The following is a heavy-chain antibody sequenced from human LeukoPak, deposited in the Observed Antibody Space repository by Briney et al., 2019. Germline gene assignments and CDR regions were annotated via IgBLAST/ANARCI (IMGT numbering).Heavy chain of an antibody. Sequence: PSETLSLTCTVSGGSISSSSYYWGWIRQPPGKGLEWIGSIYYSGSTYYNPSLKSRVTISVDTSKNQFSLKLSSVTAADTAVYYCARVKGDSSGYFYYGMDVWGQGTTVTVSS. CDR2: IYYSGST. V-gene: IGHV4-39*07. CDR3: ARVKGDSSGYFYYGMDV. J-gene: IGHJ6*02. CDR1: GGSISSSSYY. D-gene: IGHD6-19*01.